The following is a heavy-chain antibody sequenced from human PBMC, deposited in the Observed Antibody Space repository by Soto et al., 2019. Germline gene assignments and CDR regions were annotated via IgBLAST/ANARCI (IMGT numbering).Heavy chain of an antibody. J-gene: IGHJ6*02. V-gene: IGHV4-31*03. D-gene: IGHD3-22*01. CDR3: ARAAVPRGSYYYDSRSMDV. CDR2: IYYSGST. Sequence: QVQLQESGPGLVKPSQTLSLTCTVSGGSISSGGYYWSWIRQHPGKGLEWIGYIYYSGSTYYNPPLKSRVTIAVDTSKNQFSLKLSSVTAADTAVYYCARAAVPRGSYYYDSRSMDVWGQGTTVTVSS. CDR1: GGSISSGGYY.